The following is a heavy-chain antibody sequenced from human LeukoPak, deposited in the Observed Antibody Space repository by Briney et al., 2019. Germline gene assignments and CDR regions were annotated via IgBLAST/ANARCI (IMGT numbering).Heavy chain of an antibody. CDR1: GFTXSSHA. CDR3: ARTVMWDY. D-gene: IGHD4-17*01. CDR2: ISGSGGST. J-gene: IGHJ4*02. V-gene: IGHV3-23*01. Sequence: SLXXXXXASGFTXSSHAMSWVRQAPGKGLEWVSAISGSGGSTYYADSVKGRFTISRDNSKNTLYLQMNSLRAEDTAVYYCARTVMWDYWGQGTLVTVSS.